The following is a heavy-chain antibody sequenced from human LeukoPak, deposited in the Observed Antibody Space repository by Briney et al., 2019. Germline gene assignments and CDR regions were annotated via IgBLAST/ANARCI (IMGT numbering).Heavy chain of an antibody. Sequence: SETLSCTSTVAGGSISGYYWIWIRQPPGMGLMGMGYTYYSGSTNYKPSLNSRVTIAVDTTKNQFSLKLSSVTAADTAVYYCASWGLDYYDSSGYYRGAFDIWGQGTMVTHSS. J-gene: IGHJ3*02. D-gene: IGHD3-22*01. CDR1: GGSISGYY. CDR3: ASWGLDYYDSSGYYRGAFDI. V-gene: IGHV4-59*01. CDR2: TYYSGST.